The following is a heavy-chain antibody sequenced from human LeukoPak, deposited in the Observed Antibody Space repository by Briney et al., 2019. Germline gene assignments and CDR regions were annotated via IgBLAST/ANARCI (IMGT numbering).Heavy chain of an antibody. CDR3: AKWGDYDVLTGYYVSDY. CDR1: GGSFSGYY. V-gene: IGHV3-23*01. J-gene: IGHJ4*02. D-gene: IGHD3-9*01. CDR2: ITGSGGNT. Sequence: ASETLSLTCAVYGGSFSGYYWSWVRQAPGKGLEWVSAITGSGGNTYYADSVKGRFTISRDNSKNTVFLQMNSLRAEDTAVYYCAKWGDYDVLTGYYVSDYWGQGTLVTVSS.